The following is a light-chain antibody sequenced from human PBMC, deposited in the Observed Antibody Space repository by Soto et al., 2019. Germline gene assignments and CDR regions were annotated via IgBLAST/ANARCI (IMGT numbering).Light chain of an antibody. CDR2: GAS. J-gene: IGKJ1*01. CDR1: QSVSSN. V-gene: IGKV3-15*01. CDR3: QQYNNWPKT. Sequence: EIVMTQSPVTLSVSPGERATLSCRASQSVSSNLAWYQQKPGQAPRLLIYGASTRATGIPARFSGSGSGTEFTLTISSLQSEDFAVYYCQQYNNWPKTFGQGTKVAIK.